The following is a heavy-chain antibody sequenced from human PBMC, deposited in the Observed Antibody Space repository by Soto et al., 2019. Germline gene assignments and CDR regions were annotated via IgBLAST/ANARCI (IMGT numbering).Heavy chain of an antibody. Sequence: EVQLVESGGGLVQHGRSLRLSCAASGFTFDDYAMHWVRQAPGKGLEWVSGISWNSGSIGYADSVKGRFTISRDNAKNSLYLQMNSLRAEDTALYYCARSPNGYFDLWGRGTLVTVSS. CDR2: ISWNSGSI. CDR3: ARSPNGYFDL. V-gene: IGHV3-9*01. CDR1: GFTFDDYA. J-gene: IGHJ2*01.